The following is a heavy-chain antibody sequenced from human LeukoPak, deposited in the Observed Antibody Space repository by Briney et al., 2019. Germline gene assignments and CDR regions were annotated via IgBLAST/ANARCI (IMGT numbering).Heavy chain of an antibody. CDR1: GYTFTSYD. D-gene: IGHD3-3*01. V-gene: IGHV1-8*01. CDR2: MNPNSGNT. J-gene: IGHJ6*03. CDR3: GRGLDTYYDFWSGYPAGHMDV. Sequence: ASVKVSCKASGYTFTSYDINWVRQATGQGLEWMGWMNPNSGNTGYAQKFQGRVTTTRNTSISTAYMELSSLRSEDTAVYYCGRGLDTYYDFWSGYPAGHMDVRGKGTTVGVS.